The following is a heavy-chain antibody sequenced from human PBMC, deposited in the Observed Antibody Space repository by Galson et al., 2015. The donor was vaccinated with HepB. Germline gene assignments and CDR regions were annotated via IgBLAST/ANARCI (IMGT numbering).Heavy chain of an antibody. CDR3: AIYDSSGNTRFDY. CDR1: GGTFSSYT. V-gene: IGHV1-69*02. CDR2: IIPILGIA. D-gene: IGHD3-22*01. J-gene: IGHJ4*02. Sequence: SVKVSCKASGGTFSSYTISWVRQAPGQGLEWMGRIIPILGIANYAQKFQGRVTITADKSTSTAYMELSSLRSEDTAVYYCAIYDSSGNTRFDYWGQGTLVTVSS.